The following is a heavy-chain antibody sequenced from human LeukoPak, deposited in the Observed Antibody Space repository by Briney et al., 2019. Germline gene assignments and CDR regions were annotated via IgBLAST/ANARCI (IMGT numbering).Heavy chain of an antibody. CDR3: ARSPATSYSNYWSQTDF. Sequence: GGSLRLSCAASGFTFSDYYMSWIRQTPGKGLEWVSYISSSGYTTYHADSVKGRFTISRDNAKSSLYLQMNSLRAEDTAVYYCARSPATSYSNYWSQTDFWGQGTLVTVSS. V-gene: IGHV3-11*01. CDR2: ISSSGYTT. J-gene: IGHJ4*02. CDR1: GFTFSDYY. D-gene: IGHD6-13*01.